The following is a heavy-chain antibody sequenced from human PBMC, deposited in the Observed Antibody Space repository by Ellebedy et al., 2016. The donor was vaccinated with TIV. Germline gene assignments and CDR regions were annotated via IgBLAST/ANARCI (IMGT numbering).Heavy chain of an antibody. V-gene: IGHV5-51*01. J-gene: IGHJ5*02. CDR1: GYHFNSFW. CDR3: ARRDFLGSGSWSWFGP. D-gene: IGHD3-10*01. Sequence: KVSCKTSGYHFNSFWIAWVRQVAGEGLEWMGIIYPGDSDTRYSPSFEGQVTISVDRSISTAYLEWSSLKASDTAMYYCARRDFLGSGSWSWFGPWGQGTQVTVSS. CDR2: IYPGDSDT.